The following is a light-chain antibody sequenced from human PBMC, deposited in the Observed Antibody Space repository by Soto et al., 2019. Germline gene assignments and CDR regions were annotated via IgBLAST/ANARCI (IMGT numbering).Light chain of an antibody. J-gene: IGKJ5*01. Sequence: DIRMTQSPSSVSASVGDRVTITCRASQGLSTYLAWYQQKPGTAPKLLIYAASALHSGVPSRFSGSGSGTDFTLTISSLQPEDFAIYFCQQLKNYPITFGQGTRLEIK. CDR3: QQLKNYPIT. CDR1: QGLSTY. CDR2: AAS. V-gene: IGKV1-12*01.